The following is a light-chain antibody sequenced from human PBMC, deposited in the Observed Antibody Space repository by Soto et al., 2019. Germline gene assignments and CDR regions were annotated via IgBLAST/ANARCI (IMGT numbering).Light chain of an antibody. CDR1: QGIRTD. CDR2: AAS. J-gene: IGKJ2*01. Sequence: AIQMTQSPSSLSASVGDRVTITCRASQGIRTDLGWYQQKPGKAPNLLIYAASKLHSGVPSRFSGSGSGKDFPLTISSLQPEDFATYYCLQDYSYPFTFGQGTKLEIK. V-gene: IGKV1-6*01. CDR3: LQDYSYPFT.